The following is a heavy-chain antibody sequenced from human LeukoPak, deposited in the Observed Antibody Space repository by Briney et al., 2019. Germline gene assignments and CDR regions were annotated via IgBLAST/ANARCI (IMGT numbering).Heavy chain of an antibody. Sequence: PGGSLRLSCAASGFTFDDYAMHWVRQAPGKGLEWVSGISWNSGSIGYADSVKDRFTISRDNAKNSLYLQMNSLRAEDMALYYCAKGIRLRYRSSSPGAFDIWGQGTMVTVSS. CDR1: GFTFDDYA. CDR3: AKGIRLRYRSSSPGAFDI. CDR2: ISWNSGSI. V-gene: IGHV3-9*03. J-gene: IGHJ3*02. D-gene: IGHD6-6*01.